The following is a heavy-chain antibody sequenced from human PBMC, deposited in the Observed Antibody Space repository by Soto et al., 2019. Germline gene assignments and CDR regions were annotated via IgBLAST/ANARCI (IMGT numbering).Heavy chain of an antibody. Sequence: QVQLQQWGAGLLKHSETLALTCAVYGGSFTYYYRTWIRHPPGKGLDWFVEINHSGITNYHPSLRIRVTLSLDTAKTQFSLKVNSVTAADTAVYFCSRVRARLLSHAFDFWGQGTPVTVSS. CDR2: INHSGIT. D-gene: IGHD3-16*02. CDR1: GGSFTYYY. CDR3: SRVRARLLSHAFDF. J-gene: IGHJ3*01. V-gene: IGHV4-34*01.